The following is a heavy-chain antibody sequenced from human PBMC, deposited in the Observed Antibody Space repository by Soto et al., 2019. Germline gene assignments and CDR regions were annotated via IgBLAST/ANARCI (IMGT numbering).Heavy chain of an antibody. J-gene: IGHJ3*02. V-gene: IGHV4-59*01. CDR3: ASEYSGYSSGCCAFDS. CDR2: IYYSGST. D-gene: IGHD6-19*01. CDR1: GGSISSYY. Sequence: SETLSLTCTVSGGSISSYYWSWIRQPPGKGLEWIGYIYYSGSTNYNPSLKSRVTISVDTSKIQFSLKLSSVTAADTAVYYCASEYSGYSSGCCAFDSWGQGTMVTVSS.